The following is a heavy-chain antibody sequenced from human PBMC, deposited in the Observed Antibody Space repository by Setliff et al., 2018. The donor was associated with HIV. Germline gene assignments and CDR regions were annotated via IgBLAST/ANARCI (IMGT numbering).Heavy chain of an antibody. D-gene: IGHD3-22*01. CDR3: ARGDYYDSSGYYVY. Sequence: HPGGSLRLSCAASGFTFSSYAMHWVRQAPGKGLEWVAVISYDGSNKYYADSVKGRFTISRDNSKNTLYLQMNSLRAEDTAVYYCARGDYYDSSGYYVYWGQGTLVTVSS. CDR1: GFTFSSYA. J-gene: IGHJ4*02. V-gene: IGHV3-30*04. CDR2: ISYDGSNK.